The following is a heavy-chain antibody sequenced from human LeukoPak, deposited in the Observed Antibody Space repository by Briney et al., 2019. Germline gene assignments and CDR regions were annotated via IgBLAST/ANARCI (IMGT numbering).Heavy chain of an antibody. Sequence: ASVRVSCKASGYTFTSYDINWVRQATGQGLEWMGWMNPNSGNTGYAQKFQGRVTMTRNTSTSTAYMELSSLRSEDTAVYYCARGWDDFWSGYPKDYWGQRTLVTDSS. J-gene: IGHJ4*02. V-gene: IGHV1-8*01. D-gene: IGHD3-3*01. CDR1: GYTFTSYD. CDR2: MNPNSGNT. CDR3: ARGWDDFWSGYPKDY.